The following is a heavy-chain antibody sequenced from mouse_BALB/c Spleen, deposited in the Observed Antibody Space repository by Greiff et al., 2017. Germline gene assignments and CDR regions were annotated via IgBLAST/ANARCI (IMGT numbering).Heavy chain of an antibody. Sequence: VQLQQPGAELVKPGTSVKLSCKASGYNFTSYWINWVKLRPGQGLEWIGDIYPGSGSTNYNEKFKSKATLTVDTSSSTAYMQLSSLASEDSALYYCARSLPYYGSSYPYYFDYWGQGTTLTVSS. J-gene: IGHJ2*01. CDR2: IYPGSGST. CDR1: GYNFTSYW. V-gene: IGHV1-55*01. D-gene: IGHD1-1*01. CDR3: ARSLPYYGSSYPYYFDY.